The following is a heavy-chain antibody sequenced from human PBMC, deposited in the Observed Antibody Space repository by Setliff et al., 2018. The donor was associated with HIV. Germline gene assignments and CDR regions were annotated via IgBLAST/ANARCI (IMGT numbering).Heavy chain of an antibody. CDR3: ASAYNVYDYRFDSSGYDY. CDR1: GFTFSSYA. Sequence: GGSLRLSCVAAGFTFSSYAMIWVRQAPGKGLEWVANIKQDGSEKYYVDSVKGRFNASTDNAKNSLFLQMNSLKAEDTAVYYCASAYNVYDYRFDSSGYDYWGQGTLVTVSS. D-gene: IGHD3-22*01. V-gene: IGHV3-7*03. J-gene: IGHJ4*02. CDR2: IKQDGSEK.